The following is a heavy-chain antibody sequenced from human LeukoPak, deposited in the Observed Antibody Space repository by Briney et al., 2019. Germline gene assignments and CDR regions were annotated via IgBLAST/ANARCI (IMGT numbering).Heavy chain of an antibody. CDR1: GFTFSSYN. Sequence: SGGSLRLSCAASGFTFSSYNMNWVRQAPGKGLEWVSYISSSSSTIYYADSVKGRFTISRDNAKNSLYLQMNSLRAEDTAVYYCARDVRWDYWGQGTLVTVSS. CDR3: ARDVRWDY. CDR2: ISSSSSTI. V-gene: IGHV3-48*01. D-gene: IGHD6-13*01. J-gene: IGHJ4*02.